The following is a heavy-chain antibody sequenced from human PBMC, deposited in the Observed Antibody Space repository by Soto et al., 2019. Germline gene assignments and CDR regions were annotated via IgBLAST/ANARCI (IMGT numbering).Heavy chain of an antibody. J-gene: IGHJ4*02. V-gene: IGHV4-34*01. Sequence: SETLSLTCAVYGGTFSGYYWSWIRQPPGKGLEWIGEINHSGSTNYNPSLKSRVTISVDTSKNQFSLKLSSVTAADTAVYYCARGPPYDILTGYSSYYFDYWGQGTLVTVSS. D-gene: IGHD3-9*01. CDR2: INHSGST. CDR1: GGTFSGYY. CDR3: ARGPPYDILTGYSSYYFDY.